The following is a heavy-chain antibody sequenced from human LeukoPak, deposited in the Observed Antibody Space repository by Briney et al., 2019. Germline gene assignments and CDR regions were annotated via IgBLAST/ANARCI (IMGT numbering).Heavy chain of an antibody. V-gene: IGHV3-11*04. Sequence: GGSLRLSCAASGFTFDDYAMHWVRQAPGKGLEWVSYISSSGSTIYYADSVKGRFTISRDNAKNSLYLQMNSLRAEDTAVYYCARGGIAAAGQEDYYYYMDVWGKGTTVTVSS. CDR3: ARGGIAAAGQEDYYYYMDV. CDR1: GFTFDDYA. D-gene: IGHD6-13*01. J-gene: IGHJ6*03. CDR2: ISSSGSTI.